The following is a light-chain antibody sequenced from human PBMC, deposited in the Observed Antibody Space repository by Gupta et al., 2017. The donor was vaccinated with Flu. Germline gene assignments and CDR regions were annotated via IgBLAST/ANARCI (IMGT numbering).Light chain of an antibody. Sequence: IVLTHSPDYLSLSLGERATINYQSSQSVLYSYNNKNYLAWYQQKPGQPPKLLMYWASSREAGVPDRFNGSGFGTAFTLTISSLQAEDVAVYYCQQDDRNSFTFGGGTKVEIK. V-gene: IGKV4-1*01. CDR2: WAS. J-gene: IGKJ4*01. CDR3: QQDDRNSFT. CDR1: QSVLYSYNNKNY.